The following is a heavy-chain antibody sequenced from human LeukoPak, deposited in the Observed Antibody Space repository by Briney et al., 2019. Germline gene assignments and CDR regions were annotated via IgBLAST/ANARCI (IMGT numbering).Heavy chain of an antibody. CDR3: ARTDILTGYSKVNYFDY. D-gene: IGHD3-9*01. J-gene: IGHJ4*02. CDR1: GGSFSGYY. Sequence: SETLSLTCAVYGGSFSGYYWSWIRQPPGKGLEWIGEIKHSGSTNYNPSLKSRVTISVDTSKNQFSLKLSSVTAADTAVYYCARTDILTGYSKVNYFDYWGQGTLVTVSS. CDR2: IKHSGST. V-gene: IGHV4-34*01.